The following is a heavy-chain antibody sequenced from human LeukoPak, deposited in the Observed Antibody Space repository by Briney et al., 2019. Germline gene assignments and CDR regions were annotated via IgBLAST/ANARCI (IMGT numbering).Heavy chain of an antibody. CDR3: VKDLSGTYSFDY. J-gene: IGHJ4*02. V-gene: IGHV3-64D*09. CDR2: ISTDGINT. D-gene: IGHD1-26*01. CDR1: GFTFSNYV. Sequence: SGGSLRPSCSASGFTFSNYVMHWVRQAPGKGLEYVSTISTDGINTRYADSLKGRFTISRDNSKNTLYLQMSSLRPEDTAVYFCVKDLSGTYSFDYWGQGTLVTVSS.